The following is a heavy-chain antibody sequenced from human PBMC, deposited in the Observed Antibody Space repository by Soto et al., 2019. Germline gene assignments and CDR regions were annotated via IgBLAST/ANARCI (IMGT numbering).Heavy chain of an antibody. V-gene: IGHV4-4*02. J-gene: IGHJ4*02. CDR1: GGSISSSNW. CDR3: ARVQHGGYAFFDY. CDR2: IYHSGST. Sequence: SETLSLTCAVSGGSISSSNWWSWVRQPPGKGLEWIGEIYHSGSTNYNPSLKSRVTISVDKSKNQFSLKLSSVTAADTAVYYCARVQHGGYAFFDYWGQGTLVTVSS. D-gene: IGHD3-16*01.